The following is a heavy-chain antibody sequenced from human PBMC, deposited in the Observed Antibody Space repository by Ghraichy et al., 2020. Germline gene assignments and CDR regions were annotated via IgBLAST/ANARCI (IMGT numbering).Heavy chain of an antibody. D-gene: IGHD1-26*01. J-gene: IGHJ6*03. CDR1: GGSISSYY. CDR3: ARGLNSGHYYYYYYMDV. Sequence: SETLSLTCTVSGGSISSYYWNWIRQPPGRGLEWIGYIYYNGNTNYNPSLKSRVTISKDTSNNQFSLRLSSVTAADTAVYYCARGLNSGHYYYYYYMDVWGKWTTVTVSS. V-gene: IGHV4-59*01. CDR2: IYYNGNT.